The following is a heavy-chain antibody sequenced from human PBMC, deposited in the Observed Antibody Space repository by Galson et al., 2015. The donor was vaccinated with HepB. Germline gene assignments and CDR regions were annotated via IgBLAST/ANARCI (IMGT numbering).Heavy chain of an antibody. V-gene: IGHV6-1*01. CDR2: AYYRSKWYN. CDR1: GDSVSSNSAV. D-gene: IGHD4-23*01. CDR3: TRRHIVGGSDS. J-gene: IGHJ4*02. Sequence: CAISGDSVSSNSAVWKWIRQSPSRGLEWLGRAYYRSKWYNDYAVSVKSRITINQDTSKNQFSLQLNSVTPEDTAMNYCTRRHIVGGSDSWGQGTLVTVSS.